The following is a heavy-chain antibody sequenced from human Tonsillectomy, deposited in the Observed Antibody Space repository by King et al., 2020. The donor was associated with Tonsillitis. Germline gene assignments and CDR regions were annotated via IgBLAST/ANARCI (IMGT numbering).Heavy chain of an antibody. V-gene: IGHV1-69*12. J-gene: IGHJ3*02. D-gene: IGHD5-24*01. CDR1: GGTFRSYV. CDR3: ARIADGYNYAFDI. Sequence: QLVQSGAEVKKPGSSVKVSCKASGGTFRSYVILWVRQAPGQGLEWMGGIIPMFGTANYAQKFQGRVTITADESTSTAYMELSSLRSEDTAMFYCARIADGYNYAFDIWGQGTMVTVSS. CDR2: IIPMFGTA.